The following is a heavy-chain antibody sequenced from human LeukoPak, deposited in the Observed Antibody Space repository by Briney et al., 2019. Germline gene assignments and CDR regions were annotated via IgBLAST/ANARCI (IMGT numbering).Heavy chain of an antibody. D-gene: IGHD6-13*01. V-gene: IGHV4-34*01. CDR3: ARSLPGAIGAADF. CDR2: INHSGST. Sequence: SETLSLTCAVYGGSFSGYYWSWIRQPPGKGLEWIGEINHSGSTNYNPSLKSRLTISVDTSKNHFSLKVTSMTTADTGVYYCARSLPGAIGAADFWGQGTLVTVSS. CDR1: GGSFSGYY. J-gene: IGHJ4*02.